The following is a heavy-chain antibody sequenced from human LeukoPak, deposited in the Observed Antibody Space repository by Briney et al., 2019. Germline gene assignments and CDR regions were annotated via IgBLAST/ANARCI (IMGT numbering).Heavy chain of an antibody. V-gene: IGHV4-59*08. CDR1: GGSISGYY. J-gene: IGHJ5*02. Sequence: SETLSLTCTVSGGSISGYYWSWIRQPPGKGLEWIGYMYYSGSTNYSPSLKSRVTISVDTSRNQVSLKLSSVTAADTAVYYCARQDSSSWYGDWFDPWGQGILVTVSS. CDR2: MYYSGST. CDR3: ARQDSSSWYGDWFDP. D-gene: IGHD6-13*01.